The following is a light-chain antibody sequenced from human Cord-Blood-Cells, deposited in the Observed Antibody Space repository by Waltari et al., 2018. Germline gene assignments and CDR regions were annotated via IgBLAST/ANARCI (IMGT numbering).Light chain of an antibody. Sequence: AIQMTQSPSSLSAYVGDRVNITCRASQGIRNDLGWYQHKPGKAPKLLIYAASSLQSGVPSRFSGSVSGTDFTLTISSLQPEDFATYYCLQDYNYPITFGQGTRLEIK. CDR1: QGIRND. J-gene: IGKJ5*01. CDR3: LQDYNYPIT. V-gene: IGKV1-6*01. CDR2: AAS.